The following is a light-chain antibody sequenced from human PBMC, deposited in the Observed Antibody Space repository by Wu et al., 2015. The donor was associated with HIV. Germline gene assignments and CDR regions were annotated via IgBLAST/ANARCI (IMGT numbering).Light chain of an antibody. J-gene: IGKJ1*01. Sequence: EIVLTQSPGTPSLSPGERATLSCRASQSISSSYLAWYQHKPGQAPRLLISATSNRATGIPDRFSGSGSETGFTLTISGLEPDDSAVYYCQQYADSLTWTFGQGTKVEIK. CDR2: ATS. CDR1: QSISSSY. CDR3: QQYADSLTWT. V-gene: IGKV3-20*01.